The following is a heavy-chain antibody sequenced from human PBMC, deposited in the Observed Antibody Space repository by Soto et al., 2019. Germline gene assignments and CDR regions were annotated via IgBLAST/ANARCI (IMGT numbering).Heavy chain of an antibody. V-gene: IGHV3-23*01. J-gene: IGHJ4*02. CDR1: GFSFASFA. CDR2: ISGSDGKT. D-gene: IGHD3-3*01. CDR3: AKWSYLDY. Sequence: GCLLLSCATSGFSFASFAMTWVRQAPGKGLEWVATISGSDGKTYYADSVKGRFSISRDTSRNTLYLQMNSLRADDTAIYYCAKWSYLDYWGQGTRVTVSS.